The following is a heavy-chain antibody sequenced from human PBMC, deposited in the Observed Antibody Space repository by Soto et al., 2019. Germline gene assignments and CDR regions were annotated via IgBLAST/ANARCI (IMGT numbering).Heavy chain of an antibody. CDR2: ISYSGST. V-gene: IGHV4-30-4*01. D-gene: IGHD2-15*01. J-gene: IGHJ4*02. Sequence: QVQLQESGPGLVKPSQTLSLTCTVSGGSISSGNSYWSWIRQPPGKGLEWIGFISYSGSTYYSTSLKSRVTISVDTSKCQFSLKLSFVTAADTAVYYCATMGTPATGLYFFDYWGQGSLVTVSS. CDR3: ATMGTPATGLYFFDY. CDR1: GGSISSGNSY.